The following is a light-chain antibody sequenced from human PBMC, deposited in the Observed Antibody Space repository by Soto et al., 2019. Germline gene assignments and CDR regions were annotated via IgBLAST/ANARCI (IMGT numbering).Light chain of an antibody. Sequence: EIVLTQSPGPLSLSPGERATLSCRASQSVSSIYLAWYQQKPGQAPRLLVYGASSRSTGIPDRFSGSGSGTDFTLTISRLEPDYCAVYYCHQDRSSPQTFGQGTKVEIK. CDR3: HQDRSSPQT. J-gene: IGKJ1*01. V-gene: IGKV3-20*01. CDR2: GAS. CDR1: QSVSSIY.